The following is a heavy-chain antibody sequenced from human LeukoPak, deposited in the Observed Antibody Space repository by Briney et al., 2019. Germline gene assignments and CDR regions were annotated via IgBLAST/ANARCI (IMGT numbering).Heavy chain of an antibody. CDR3: ARAKGSGTSLADY. CDR1: GFTFSSYA. Sequence: PGRSLRLSCAASGFTFSSYAMHWVRQAPGKGLEWVAVISYDGSNKYYADSVKGRFTISRDNSKNTLYLQMNSLRAEDTAVYYCARAKGSGTSLADYWGQGTLVTVSS. CDR2: ISYDGSNK. J-gene: IGHJ4*02. V-gene: IGHV3-30*01. D-gene: IGHD4-23*01.